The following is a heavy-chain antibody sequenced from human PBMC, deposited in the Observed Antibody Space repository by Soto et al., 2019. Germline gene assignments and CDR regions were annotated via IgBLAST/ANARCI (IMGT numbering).Heavy chain of an antibody. CDR2: ITPMFGTA. J-gene: IGHJ2*01. Sequence: QVQLVQSGAEVKKPGSSVKVSCKASGGTFSRYAISWVRQAPGQGLEWMGGITPMFGTANYAQKFQGRVTIPXXDXTXXGHMQLRRLRSEATPVYYCAQTLAPAVPGPGRFDLWGRGTLVIVSA. D-gene: IGHD6-19*01. CDR1: GGTFSRYA. V-gene: IGHV1-69*05. CDR3: AQTLAPAVPGPGRFDL.